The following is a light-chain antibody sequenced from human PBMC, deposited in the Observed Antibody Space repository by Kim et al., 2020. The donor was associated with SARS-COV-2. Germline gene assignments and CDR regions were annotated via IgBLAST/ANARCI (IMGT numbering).Light chain of an antibody. CDR3: GAWDSSLSARV. CDR2: DNT. CDR1: SSNVWNNY. V-gene: IGLV1-51*01. Sequence: GPNVTISCSESSSNVWNNYVYCFQQFPGTAPKLLIYDNTSRPSGIPDRFSGSKSGTSATLGITGLQTGDEADYYCGAWDSSLSARVFGGGTQLTVL. J-gene: IGLJ3*02.